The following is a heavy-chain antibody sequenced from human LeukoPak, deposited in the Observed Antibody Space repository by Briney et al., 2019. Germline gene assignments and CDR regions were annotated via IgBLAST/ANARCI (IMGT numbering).Heavy chain of an antibody. CDR1: GGAISNHY. CDR2: IHYSGNT. D-gene: IGHD2-2*01. CDR3: ARHMSGVIVPAGGMDV. J-gene: IGHJ6*02. Sequence: SEILSLTRTVSGGAISNHYWSWIRQAPGKGLDFIGYIHYSGNTNYNPSLKSRVTISVDTSKNQLSLNLISVTAADTAVYYCARHMSGVIVPAGGMDVWGQGTTVTVSS. V-gene: IGHV4-59*08.